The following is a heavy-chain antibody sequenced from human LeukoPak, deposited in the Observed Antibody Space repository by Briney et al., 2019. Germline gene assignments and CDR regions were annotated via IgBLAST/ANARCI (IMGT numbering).Heavy chain of an antibody. CDR3: AGTYYYGSGSYRWFDP. CDR2: IYPGDSDT. Sequence: GESLKISCKGSGYSFTSYWIGWVRQLPGKGLEWMGIIYPGDSDTRYSPSFQGQVTISADKSISTAYLQWSSLKASDTAIYYCAGTYYYGSGSYRWFDPWGQGTLVTVSS. CDR1: GYSFTSYW. D-gene: IGHD3-10*01. V-gene: IGHV5-51*01. J-gene: IGHJ5*02.